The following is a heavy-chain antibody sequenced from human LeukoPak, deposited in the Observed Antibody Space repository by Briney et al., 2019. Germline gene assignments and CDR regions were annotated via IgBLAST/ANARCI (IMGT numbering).Heavy chain of an antibody. CDR3: AGGRGGWYAFES. Sequence: GGSLRLSCAASNFTVSGNYMTWVRQTPGMGLECVSVMYTEDVTYYADSVKGRFTISRDNSKNTLYLQMNSLRTEDTVVYYCAGGRGGWYAFESWGQGTLVTVSS. CDR2: MYTEDVT. J-gene: IGHJ4*02. D-gene: IGHD6-19*01. V-gene: IGHV3-53*01. CDR1: NFTVSGNY.